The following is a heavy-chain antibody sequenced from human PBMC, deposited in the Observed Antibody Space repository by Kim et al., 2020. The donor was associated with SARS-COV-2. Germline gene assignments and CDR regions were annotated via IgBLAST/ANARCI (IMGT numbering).Heavy chain of an antibody. D-gene: IGHD3-3*02. J-gene: IGHJ5*02. V-gene: IGHV7-4-1*01. CDR3: ARDQAVLVNWLDP. Sequence: YAQGFTGRFVFSLDTSVSTAYLQTDSLKAEDTAVYYCARDQAVLVNWLDPWGRGTLVTVSS.